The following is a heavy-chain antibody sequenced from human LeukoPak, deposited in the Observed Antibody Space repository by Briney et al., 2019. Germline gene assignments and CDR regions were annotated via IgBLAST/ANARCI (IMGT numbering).Heavy chain of an antibody. D-gene: IGHD5-18*01. CDR2: IKQDGSEK. J-gene: IGHJ5*02. CDR3: AREGYSYGNSKPGSRVNWFDP. CDR1: GFTFSSYW. Sequence: GGSLRLSCAASGFTFSSYWMSWVRQAPGKGLEWVANIKQDGSEKYYVDSVKGRFTISRDNAKNSLYLQMNSLRAEDTAVYYCAREGYSYGNSKPGSRVNWFDPWGQGTLVTVSS. V-gene: IGHV3-7*01.